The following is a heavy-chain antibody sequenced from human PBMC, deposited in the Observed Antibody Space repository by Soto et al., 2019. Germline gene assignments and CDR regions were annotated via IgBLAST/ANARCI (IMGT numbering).Heavy chain of an antibody. V-gene: IGHV4-59*01. CDR2: IYYSGST. Sequence: PSLPRTVSGGSISSYYWSWIRQPPGKGLEWIGYIYYSGSTNYNPSLKSRVTISVDTSKNQFSLKLSSVTAADTAVYYCARDLRKNWFDPWGQGTLVTVSS. CDR3: ARDLRKNWFDP. CDR1: GGSISSYY. J-gene: IGHJ5*02.